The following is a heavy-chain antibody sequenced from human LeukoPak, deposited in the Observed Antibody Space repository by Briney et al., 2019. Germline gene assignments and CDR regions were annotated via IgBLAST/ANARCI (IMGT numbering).Heavy chain of an antibody. Sequence: GASVKVSCKASGYTFTGYYMHWVRQAPGQGLEWMGWINPNSGGTNYAQKFQGRVTMTRDTSISTAYMELSRLRSDDTAVYYCARRFSSGWYRDEYHFDYWGQGTLVTVSS. D-gene: IGHD6-19*01. J-gene: IGHJ4*02. CDR1: GYTFTGYY. CDR2: INPNSGGT. CDR3: ARRFSSGWYRDEYHFDY. V-gene: IGHV1-2*02.